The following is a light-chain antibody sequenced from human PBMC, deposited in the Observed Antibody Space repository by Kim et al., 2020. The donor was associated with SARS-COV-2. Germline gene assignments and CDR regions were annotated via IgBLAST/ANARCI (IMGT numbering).Light chain of an antibody. V-gene: IGLV2-11*03. CDR1: SSDVGGYNY. Sequence: GQSVTSYCTGTSSDVGGYNYVSWYQQHPGKAPKLIISDVSERPSGVPDRFSGSKSGNTASLTISGLQAEDEADYFCCSYAGSYTWVFGGGTQLTVL. CDR2: DVS. J-gene: IGLJ2*01. CDR3: CSYAGSYTWV.